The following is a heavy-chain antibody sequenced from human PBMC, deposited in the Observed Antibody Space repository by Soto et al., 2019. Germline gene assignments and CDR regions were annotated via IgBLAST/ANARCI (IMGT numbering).Heavy chain of an antibody. J-gene: IGHJ4*02. CDR1: GGSVSSFH. D-gene: IGHD1-26*01. CDR2: VFYTGNT. CDR3: ARSYSGTFCGYDI. V-gene: IGHV4-59*02. Sequence: SETLSLTCTVSGGSVSSFHWSWIRQSPGKGLEWIGYVFYTGNTKYNPALKRRVTISVDTSKKQFSLKLSSVSAADTGLYYCARSYSGTFCGYDIWGQGILVTVSS.